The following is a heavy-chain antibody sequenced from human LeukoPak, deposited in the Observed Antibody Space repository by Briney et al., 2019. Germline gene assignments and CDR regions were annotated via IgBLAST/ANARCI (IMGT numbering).Heavy chain of an antibody. V-gene: IGHV4-59*01. CDR1: GGSISSYY. CDR2: IYYSGST. CDR3: ARVMVRGVIPSFDP. D-gene: IGHD3-10*01. Sequence: SETLSLTCTVSGGSISSYYWSWIRQPPGKGLEWIGYIYYSGSTNYNPPLKSRVTISVDTSKNQFSLKLSSVTAADTAVYYCARVMVRGVIPSFDPWGQGTLVTVSS. J-gene: IGHJ5*02.